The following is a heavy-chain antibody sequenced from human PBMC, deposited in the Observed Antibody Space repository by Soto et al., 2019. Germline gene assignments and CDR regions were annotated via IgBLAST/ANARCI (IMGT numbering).Heavy chain of an antibody. Sequence: QVQLVQSGAEVKKPGSSVKVSCKASGGTFSSYAISWVRQAPGQGLEWMGGIIPIFGTANYAQKFQGRVKITXXEXTXXAYMELSSLRSEDTAVYYCARGGGEDGYTLGPWDYWGQGTLVTVSS. V-gene: IGHV1-69*05. CDR1: GGTFSSYA. CDR3: ARGGGEDGYTLGPWDY. J-gene: IGHJ4*02. D-gene: IGHD5-12*01. CDR2: IIPIFGTA.